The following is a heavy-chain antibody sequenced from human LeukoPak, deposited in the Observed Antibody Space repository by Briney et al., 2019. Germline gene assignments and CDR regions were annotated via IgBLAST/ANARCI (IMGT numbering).Heavy chain of an antibody. Sequence: SETLSLTCTVSGGSISGYYWSWIREPPGKGLEWSGYIYYSGSTNYNPSLKSRATISIDTSKNQMSLKLSSVTAADTTVYYCARGNILSGYCFDFWGQRALVTVSS. V-gene: IGHV4-59*12. CDR2: IYYSGST. CDR1: GGSISGYY. D-gene: IGHD3-9*01. J-gene: IGHJ4*02. CDR3: ARGNILSGYCFDF.